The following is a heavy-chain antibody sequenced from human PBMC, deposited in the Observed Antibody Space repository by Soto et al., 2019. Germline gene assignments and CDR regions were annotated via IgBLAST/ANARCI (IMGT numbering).Heavy chain of an antibody. CDR3: ARDLLGYCSGGSCYSSLGGAFDI. CDR1: GYTFSGYY. CDR2: INPNSGGT. D-gene: IGHD2-15*01. V-gene: IGHV1-2*04. J-gene: IGHJ3*02. Sequence: ASVKVSCKASGYTFSGYYMHWVRQAPGQGREGMGWINPNSGGTNYAQKFQGWVTMTRDTSISTAYMELSRLRSDDTAVYYCARDLLGYCSGGSCYSSLGGAFDIWGQGTMVT.